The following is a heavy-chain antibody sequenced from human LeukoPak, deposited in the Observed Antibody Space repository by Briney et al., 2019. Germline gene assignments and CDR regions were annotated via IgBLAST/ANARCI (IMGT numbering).Heavy chain of an antibody. CDR1: GFTVSSNY. CDR3: ARAYCGGDCYAFDL. Sequence: GGSLRLSCAASGFTVSSNYMTWVRQAPGKGLEWVSVIYSDGSTYYADSVKGRFTISRDNSKNTLCLQLNSLRADDTAVYYCARAYCGGDCYAFDLWGQGTMVTVSS. V-gene: IGHV3-53*01. CDR2: IYSDGST. D-gene: IGHD2-21*02. J-gene: IGHJ3*01.